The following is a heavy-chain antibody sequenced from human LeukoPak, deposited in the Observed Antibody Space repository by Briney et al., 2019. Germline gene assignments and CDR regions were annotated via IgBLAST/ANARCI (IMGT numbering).Heavy chain of an antibody. V-gene: IGHV5-51*01. CDR3: VRHVGGITGSTFFDY. J-gene: IGHJ4*02. CDR2: IFPGDSDT. CDR1: GYTFITYW. D-gene: IGHD1-7*01. Sequence: PGESLKISCKGSGYTFITYWIGWVRQMPGKGLEWMGIIFPGDSDTRYSPSFQGQVTISDDKSISTAYLQWSSLKASDTAMYYCVRHVGGITGSTFFDYWGQGTLVTVSS.